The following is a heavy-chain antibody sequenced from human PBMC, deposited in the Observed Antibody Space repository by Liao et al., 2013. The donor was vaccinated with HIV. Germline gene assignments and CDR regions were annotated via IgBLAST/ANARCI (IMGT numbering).Heavy chain of an antibody. D-gene: IGHD4-17*01. CDR2: IYHSGRA. J-gene: IGHJ4*02. CDR3: AREGDDYGDYGRDFGY. CDR1: GGSITPDGHS. Sequence: QLRLQESGSGLLKPSQTLSLTCAVSGGSITPDGHSWSWIRQPPGKGLEWIGHIYHSGRAYYTPSLRSRVTISIGRAKDQFSLKLRSVTAADTAVYYCAREGDDYGDYGRDFGYWGQGTLVTVSS. V-gene: IGHV4-30-2*01.